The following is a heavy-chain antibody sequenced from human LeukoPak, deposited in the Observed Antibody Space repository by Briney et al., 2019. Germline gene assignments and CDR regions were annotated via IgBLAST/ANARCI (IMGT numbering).Heavy chain of an antibody. Sequence: PGGSLRLSCAASGFTFTSYSINWVRQAPGKGLEWVSAISSYSNYIYYADSVKGRFTTSRDNAKSLVYLQMDRLRAEDTAVFFCARDPPREAPSLFASWGQGTLVPASS. CDR3: ARDPPREAPSLFAS. J-gene: IGHJ4*02. D-gene: IGHD6-6*01. CDR1: GFTFTSYS. V-gene: IGHV3-21*06. CDR2: ISSYSNYI.